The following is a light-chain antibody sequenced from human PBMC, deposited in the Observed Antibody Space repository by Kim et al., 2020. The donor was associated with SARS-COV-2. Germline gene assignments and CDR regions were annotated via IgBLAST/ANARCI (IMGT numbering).Light chain of an antibody. CDR2: GVN. Sequence: GQSITISCTGTSSDIGNYNYVSWYQQHPGKAPKLMIYGVNKRPSGVSYRFSGSKSGNTASLTISGLQAEDEADYYCSSYTTSGTLLFGGGTQLTVL. J-gene: IGLJ2*01. V-gene: IGLV2-14*04. CDR1: SSDIGNYNY. CDR3: SSYTTSGTLL.